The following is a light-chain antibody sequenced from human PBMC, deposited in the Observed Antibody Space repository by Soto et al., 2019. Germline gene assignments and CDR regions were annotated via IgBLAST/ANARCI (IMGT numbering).Light chain of an antibody. CDR1: QSVSTY. J-gene: IGKJ3*01. Sequence: DIQMTQSPATLSASVGDTVIITCRVSQSVSTYLAWYQQKPGQAPKLLIKGASSLESGVPSRFSGGGSGTEFTLTISSLQPDDFATYYCQRYNTYSRFGPGTKVDIK. CDR3: QRYNTYSR. V-gene: IGKV1-5*01. CDR2: GAS.